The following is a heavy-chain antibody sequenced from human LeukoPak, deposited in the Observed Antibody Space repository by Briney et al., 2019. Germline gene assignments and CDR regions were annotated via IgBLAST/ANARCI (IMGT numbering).Heavy chain of an antibody. CDR1: GGSFSGYY. V-gene: IGHV3-11*04. CDR2: ISSSGSTI. J-gene: IGHJ4*02. D-gene: IGHD3-10*01. CDR3: ARVTPLMVRGAIDY. Sequence: LSLTCAVYGGSFSGYYWSWLRQAPGKGLEWVSYISSSGSTIYYADSVKGRFTISRDNAKNSLYLQMNSLRAEDTAVYYCARVTPLMVRGAIDYWGQGTLVTVSS.